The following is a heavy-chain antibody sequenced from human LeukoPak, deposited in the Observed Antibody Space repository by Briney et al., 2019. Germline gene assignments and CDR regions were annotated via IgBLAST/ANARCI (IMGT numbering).Heavy chain of an antibody. CDR3: AREAYYGSGRYYRNYYYYYGMDV. CDR2: MNPNSGNT. J-gene: IGHJ6*02. D-gene: IGHD3-10*01. V-gene: IGHV1-8*01. CDR1: GYTFTSYD. Sequence: ASVKVSCKASGYTFTSYDINWVRQATGQGLEWMGWMNPNSGNTGYAQKFQGRVTMTRNTSISTAYLELSSLRSADTAVYYCAREAYYGSGRYYRNYYYYYGMDVWGQGTTVTVSS.